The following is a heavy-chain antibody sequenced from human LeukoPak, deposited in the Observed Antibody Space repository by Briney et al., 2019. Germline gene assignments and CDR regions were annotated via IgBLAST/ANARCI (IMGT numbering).Heavy chain of an antibody. Sequence: RPSETLSLTCTVSGGSVSSHFWSWIRQPPGKGLEWIGYIYHSGSTYYNPSLKSRVTISVDRSKNQFSLKLSSVTAADTAVYYCARGGFLGDWSKWDYWGQGTLVTVSS. D-gene: IGHD3/OR15-3a*01. J-gene: IGHJ4*02. CDR3: ARGGFLGDWSKWDY. CDR2: IYHSGST. V-gene: IGHV4-30-2*01. CDR1: GGSVSSHF.